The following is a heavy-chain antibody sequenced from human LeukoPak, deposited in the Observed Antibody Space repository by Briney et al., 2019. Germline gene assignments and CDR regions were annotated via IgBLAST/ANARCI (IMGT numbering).Heavy chain of an antibody. CDR1: GFTFSSYA. CDR3: ASPSGAGWLAPHYYYYYGMDV. Sequence: GGSLRLSCAASGFTFSSYAMSWVRQAPGKGLEWVSAISGSGGSTYYADSVKGRFTISRDNSKNTLYLQMNSLRAEDTAVYYCASPSGAGWLAPHYYYYYGMDVWGQGTTVTVSS. V-gene: IGHV3-23*01. CDR2: ISGSGGST. D-gene: IGHD6-19*01. J-gene: IGHJ6*02.